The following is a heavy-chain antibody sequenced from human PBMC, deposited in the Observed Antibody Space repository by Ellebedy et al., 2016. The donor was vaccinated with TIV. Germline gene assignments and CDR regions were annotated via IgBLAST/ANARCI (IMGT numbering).Heavy chain of an antibody. D-gene: IGHD5-24*01. CDR3: ARGAMALS. J-gene: IGHJ5*02. V-gene: IGHV1-18*01. CDR2: VTAYNRDT. Sequence: AASVKVSCKASGYSFTSHGISWVRQAPGQGLQWMGWVTAYNRDTYYAQNFQGRVTFTTDTSSRTAYMELRSLRSDDTGVYYCARGAMALSWGQGTLVTVSS. CDR1: GYSFTSHG.